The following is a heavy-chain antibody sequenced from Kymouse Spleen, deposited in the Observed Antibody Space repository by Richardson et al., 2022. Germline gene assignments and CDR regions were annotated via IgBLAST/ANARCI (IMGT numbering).Heavy chain of an antibody. Sequence: QVQLQQWGAGLLKPSETLSLTCAVYGGSFSGYYWSWIRQPPGKGLEWIGEINHSGSTNYNPSLKSRVTISVDTSKNQFSLKLSSVTAADTAVYYCARGGELGSNFDYWGQGTLVTVSS. D-gene: IGHD7-27*02. V-gene: IGHV4-34*01. CDR1: GGSFSGYY. CDR2: INHSGST. CDR3: ARGGELGSNFDY. J-gene: IGHJ4*02.